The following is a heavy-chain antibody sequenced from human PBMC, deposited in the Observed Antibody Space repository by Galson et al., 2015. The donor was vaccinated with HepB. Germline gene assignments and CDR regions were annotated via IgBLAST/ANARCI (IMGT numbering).Heavy chain of an antibody. D-gene: IGHD3-16*02. V-gene: IGHV3-33*01. CDR2: IWYDGSNK. J-gene: IGHJ4*02. CDR3: ARYRASQTLDS. CDR1: GFTFSSYG. Sequence: SGFTFSSYGMHWVRQAPGKGLEWVAVIWYDGSNKYYADSVKGRFTISRDNSKNTLYLQMNSLRVEDTAVYYCARYRASQTLDSWGQGTLVTVSS.